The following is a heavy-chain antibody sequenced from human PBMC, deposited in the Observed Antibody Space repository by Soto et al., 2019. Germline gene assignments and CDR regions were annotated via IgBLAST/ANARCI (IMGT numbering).Heavy chain of an antibody. D-gene: IGHD4-4*01. J-gene: IGHJ6*02. CDR1: GFTFSSYA. CDR3: ARDSGHDYTDYYYYGMDV. V-gene: IGHV3-30-3*01. CDR2: ISYDGSNK. Sequence: GGSLRLSCAASGFTFSSYAMHWVRQAPGKGLEWVAVISYDGSNKYYADSVKGRFTISRDNSKNTLYLQMNSLRAEDTAVYYCARDSGHDYTDYYYYGMDVWGQGTTVTVSS.